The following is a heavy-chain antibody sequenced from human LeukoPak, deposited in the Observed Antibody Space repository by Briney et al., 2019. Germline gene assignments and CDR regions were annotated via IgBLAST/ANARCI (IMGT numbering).Heavy chain of an antibody. D-gene: IGHD6-19*01. CDR2: ISSSGSYI. CDR1: GFTFSSYS. J-gene: IGHJ4*02. V-gene: IGHV3-21*01. Sequence: GGSLRLSCAASGFTFSSYSMNWVRQAPGKGLEWVSSISSSGSYIYYADSVKGRFTISRDNAKNSLYLQMNSLRAEDTAVYYCAREGDSSGWYAYFDYWGQGTLVTVSS. CDR3: AREGDSSGWYAYFDY.